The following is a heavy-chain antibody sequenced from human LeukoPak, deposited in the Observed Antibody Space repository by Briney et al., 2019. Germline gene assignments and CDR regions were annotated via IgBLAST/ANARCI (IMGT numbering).Heavy chain of an antibody. CDR2: IYYSGST. D-gene: IGHD2-15*01. J-gene: IGHJ4*02. CDR1: GGSISSYY. CDR3: ARDFCSGGSCYRAFDY. V-gene: IGHV4-59*01. Sequence: PSETLSLTCTVSGGSISSYYWSWIRQPPGKGLEWIGYIYYSGSTNYNPSLKSRVTISVDTSKNQFSLKLSSVTAADTAVYYCARDFCSGGSCYRAFDYWGQGTLATVSS.